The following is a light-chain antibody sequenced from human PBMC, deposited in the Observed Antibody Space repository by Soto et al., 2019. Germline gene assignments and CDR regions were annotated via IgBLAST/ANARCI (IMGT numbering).Light chain of an antibody. V-gene: IGLV1-40*01. J-gene: IGLJ2*01. Sequence: QSVLTQPPSLSGAPGQTIIISCTGGGSNIGAGFDVHWYQQLPGTAPKLLIYGNTNRPSGVPDRFSGSKSGTSASLVITGLQAEDEADYYGQSYDTGPSGPVVFGGGTKLTVL. CDR1: GSNIGAGFD. CDR3: QSYDTGPSGPVV. CDR2: GNT.